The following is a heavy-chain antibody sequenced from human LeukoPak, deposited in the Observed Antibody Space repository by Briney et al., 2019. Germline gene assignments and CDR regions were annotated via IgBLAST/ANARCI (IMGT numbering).Heavy chain of an antibody. D-gene: IGHD6-6*01. Sequence: SETLSLTCTVSGGSISSGDYYWIWIRQPPGKGPEWIGYIYYSGSTYYNPSLKSRVTISGDTSKNQFSLKVNSVTAADTAVYYCARGSWSSSIDYWGQGTLVTVSS. CDR1: GGSISSGDYY. CDR3: ARGSWSSSIDY. CDR2: IYYSGST. J-gene: IGHJ4*02. V-gene: IGHV4-30-4*01.